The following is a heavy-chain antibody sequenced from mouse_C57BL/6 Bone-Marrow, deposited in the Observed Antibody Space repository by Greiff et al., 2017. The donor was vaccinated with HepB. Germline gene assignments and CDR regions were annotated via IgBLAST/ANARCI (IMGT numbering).Heavy chain of an antibody. Sequence: EVMLVESGGGLVQPKGSLKLSCAASGFSFNTYAMNWVRQAPGKGLDWVARIRSKSNNYATYYADSVKDRFTISRDDSESMLYLQMNNLKTEDTAMYYCVRPGYSNYYAMDYWGQGTSVTVSS. CDR1: GFSFNTYA. V-gene: IGHV10-1*01. CDR3: VRPGYSNYYAMDY. J-gene: IGHJ4*01. CDR2: IRSKSNNYAT. D-gene: IGHD2-5*01.